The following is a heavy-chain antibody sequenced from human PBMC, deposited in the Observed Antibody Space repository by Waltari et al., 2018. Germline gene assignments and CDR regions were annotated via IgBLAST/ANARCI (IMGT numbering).Heavy chain of an antibody. D-gene: IGHD4-17*01. CDR3: VTGLTTVTAKDYFDH. Sequence: EVQLVESGGGSVQPGGSLSLSCSAYGVAWRSPLFDWVRQAPGKGLEWVANIKQDGSEKNYVDSVEGRFSISRDNAQNSLYLQMNSLRAEDTAIYYCVTGLTTVTAKDYFDHWGQGALVTVSS. CDR2: IKQDGSEK. V-gene: IGHV3-7*01. J-gene: IGHJ4*02. CDR1: GVAWRSPL.